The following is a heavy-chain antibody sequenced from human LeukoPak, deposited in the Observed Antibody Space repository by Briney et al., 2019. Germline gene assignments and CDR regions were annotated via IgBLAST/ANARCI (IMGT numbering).Heavy chain of an antibody. CDR3: ARPSVWGSYPFDY. CDR1: GYTFTSYY. Sequence: ASVKVSCKASGYTFTSYYMHWVRQAPGQGLEWMGWINPNSGGTNYAQKFQGRVTMTRDTSISTAYMELSRLRSDDTAVYYCARPSVWGSYPFDYWGQGTLVTVSS. J-gene: IGHJ4*02. V-gene: IGHV1-2*02. D-gene: IGHD3-16*02. CDR2: INPNSGGT.